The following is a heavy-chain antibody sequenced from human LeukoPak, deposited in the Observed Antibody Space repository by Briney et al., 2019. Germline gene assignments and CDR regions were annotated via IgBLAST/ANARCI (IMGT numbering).Heavy chain of an antibody. Sequence: SETLSLTCAVYGGSFSGYYWSWIRQPPGKGLEWIGEINHSGSTNYNPSLKSRVTISVDTSKNQFSLKLSSVAAADTAVYYCARIQSRTAAGSIYYYYMDVWGKGTTVTVSS. CDR2: INHSGST. V-gene: IGHV4-34*01. D-gene: IGHD6-13*01. CDR3: ARIQSRTAAGSIYYYYMDV. CDR1: GGSFSGYY. J-gene: IGHJ6*03.